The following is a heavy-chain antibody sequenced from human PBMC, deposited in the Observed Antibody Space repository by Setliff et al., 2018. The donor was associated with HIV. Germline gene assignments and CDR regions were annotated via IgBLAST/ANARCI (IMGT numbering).Heavy chain of an antibody. Sequence: ASVKVSCKASGYTFSNYVMQWVRQAPGQRLEWMGWISAGNGNTKYSQKFQGRVTITTDKSTSTVYMELSSLRSEDTAVYYCARERGVVIGSGNWYFDLWGRGTLVTVSS. J-gene: IGHJ2*01. D-gene: IGHD2-21*01. CDR2: ISAGNGNT. CDR1: GYTFSNYV. V-gene: IGHV1-3*01. CDR3: ARERGVVIGSGNWYFDL.